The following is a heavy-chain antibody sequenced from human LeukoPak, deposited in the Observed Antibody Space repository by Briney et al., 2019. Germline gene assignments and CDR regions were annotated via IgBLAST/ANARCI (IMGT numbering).Heavy chain of an antibody. D-gene: IGHD3-3*01. CDR3: ARASYTYYDFWSGNAEWFDP. V-gene: IGHV1-18*01. CDR2: TSAYNGNT. J-gene: IGHJ5*02. CDR1: GYTFTSYG. Sequence: ASVKVSCKASGYTFTSYGISWVRQAPGQGLEWMGWTSAYNGNTNYAQKLQGRVTMTTDTSTSTAYMELRSLRSDDTAVYYCARASYTYYDFWSGNAEWFDPWGQGTLVTVSS.